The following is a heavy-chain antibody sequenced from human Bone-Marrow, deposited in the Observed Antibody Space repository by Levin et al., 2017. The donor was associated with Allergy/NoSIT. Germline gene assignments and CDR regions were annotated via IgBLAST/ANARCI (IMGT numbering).Heavy chain of an antibody. CDR2: ISGSGVKT. D-gene: IGHD3-3*01. CDR3: AKARESLNYDFWTGCLDS. V-gene: IGHV3-23*01. J-gene: IGHJ4*02. Sequence: LSLPCAASGFTFRDPALSWVRQAPGKGLEWVSVISGSGVKTKYADSVKGRFTLSSDSSKNTVDLQMSSLRVEDTAIYYCAKARESLNYDFWTGCLDSWGQGILVTVSS. CDR1: GFTFRDPA.